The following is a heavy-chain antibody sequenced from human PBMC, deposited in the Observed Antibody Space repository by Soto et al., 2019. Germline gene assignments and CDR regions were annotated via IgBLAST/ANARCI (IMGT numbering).Heavy chain of an antibody. V-gene: IGHV1-58*01. CDR3: AAGDSSGYYGG. CDR1: GFTFTSSS. Sequence: QMQLVQSGPEVKKPGTSVKVSCKASGFTFTSSSVQWVRQARGQRLEWIGWITVGTGNTNYAQKFQERVTITRDTSTSTAYMELSNLRSEDTAVYYCAAGDSSGYYGGWGQGTQVTVSS. D-gene: IGHD3-22*01. J-gene: IGHJ4*02. CDR2: ITVGTGNT.